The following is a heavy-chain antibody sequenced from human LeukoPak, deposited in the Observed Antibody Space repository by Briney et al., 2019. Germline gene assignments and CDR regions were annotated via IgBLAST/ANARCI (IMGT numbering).Heavy chain of an antibody. CDR2: ISGSGGST. CDR3: AKRAAAGIYYYYYYMDV. CDR1: GFTFSSYA. Sequence: GGSLRLSCAASGFTFSSYAMSWVRQAPGKGLEWVSAISGSGGSTYYADSVKGRFTISRDNSKNTLYLQMNSLRAEDTAVYYCAKRAAAGIYYYYYYMDVWGKGTTVTVSS. D-gene: IGHD6-13*01. V-gene: IGHV3-23*01. J-gene: IGHJ6*03.